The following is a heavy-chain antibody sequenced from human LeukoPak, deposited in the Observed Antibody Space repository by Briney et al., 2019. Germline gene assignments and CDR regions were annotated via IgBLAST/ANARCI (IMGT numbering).Heavy chain of an antibody. CDR2: ISGRTGKT. V-gene: IGHV1-18*01. CDR3: ARDLAFPGSYGSAEFYFDF. Sequence: ASVKVSCKASGYTFSNYGISWVRQATGRGLEWMGWISGRTGKTKQAQKFQGRITLTTDSATNTAYMELRSLTSDDTAVYYCARDLAFPGSYGSAEFYFDFWGQGALVTVSS. CDR1: GYTFSNYG. J-gene: IGHJ4*02. D-gene: IGHD1-26*01.